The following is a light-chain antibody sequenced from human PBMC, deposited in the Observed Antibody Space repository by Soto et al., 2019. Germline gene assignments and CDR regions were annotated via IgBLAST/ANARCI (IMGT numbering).Light chain of an antibody. J-gene: IGKJ1*01. CDR2: AAS. CDR3: LLHSSYSCA. Sequence: SSLSASVGDRVTITCRASQDIRSALGWYQQKPGKVPKLLIYAASTLQSGVPSRFSGSRSGTDFTLTISSLQPEDFATYYCLLHSSYSCAFGQGTKVDIK. CDR1: QDIRSA. V-gene: IGKV1-6*01.